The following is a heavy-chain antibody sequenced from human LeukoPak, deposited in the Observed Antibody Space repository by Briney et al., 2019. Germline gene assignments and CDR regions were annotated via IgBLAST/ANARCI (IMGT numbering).Heavy chain of an antibody. Sequence: GGSLRLSCAASGFTFSSYGMHWVRQAPGRGLEWVAFIRYDGSNKYYADSVKGRFTISRDNSKNTLYLQMNSLRAEDTAVYYCAKDGMYCSSTSCHYYYYYYMDVWGKGTTVTVSS. CDR2: IRYDGSNK. D-gene: IGHD2-2*01. CDR1: GFTFSSYG. CDR3: AKDGMYCSSTSCHYYYYYYMDV. V-gene: IGHV3-30*02. J-gene: IGHJ6*03.